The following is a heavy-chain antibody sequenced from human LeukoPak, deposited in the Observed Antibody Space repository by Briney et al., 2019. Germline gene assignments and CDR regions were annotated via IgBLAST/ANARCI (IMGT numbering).Heavy chain of an antibody. CDR2: INPKSGDT. V-gene: IGHV1-2*02. Sequence: ASVKVSCKASGYTFTDYFIHWVRQAPGQGLEWMGWINPKSGDTKYRQKFQGRVTVTRDTSITTAYMELSRLTSDDTAICYCARVVYDSSGYYLGYWGQGTLVTVSS. CDR3: ARVVYDSSGYYLGY. J-gene: IGHJ4*02. D-gene: IGHD3-22*01. CDR1: GYTFTDYF.